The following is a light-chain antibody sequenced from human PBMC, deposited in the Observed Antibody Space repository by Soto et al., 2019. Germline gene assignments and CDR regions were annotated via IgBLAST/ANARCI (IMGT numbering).Light chain of an antibody. CDR3: QSSDHSTVV. CDR1: GGNIASNY. CDR2: EDY. J-gene: IGLJ2*01. Sequence: NFMLTQPHSVSASPGKTVTISCTRSGGNIASNYVQWFQQRPGSSPTTVIYEDYRRPSGVPDRFSASVASSSNSASLTISVLKTEDEADYYCQSSDHSTVVFGGGTKLTVL. V-gene: IGLV6-57*01.